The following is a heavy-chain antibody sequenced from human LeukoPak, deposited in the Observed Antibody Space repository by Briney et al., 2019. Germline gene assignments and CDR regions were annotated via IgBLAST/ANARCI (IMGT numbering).Heavy chain of an antibody. CDR1: GGSISSGSYY. CDR2: IYTSGST. V-gene: IGHV4-61*02. J-gene: IGHJ5*02. Sequence: SETLSLTCTVAGGSISSGSYYWSWIRQPAGKGLEWIGRIYTSGSTNYNPSLKSRVTISVDTSKNQFSLKLSSVTAADTAVYCCARDPRYCSGGSCYYSWFDPWGQGTLVTVSS. D-gene: IGHD2-15*01. CDR3: ARDPRYCSGGSCYYSWFDP.